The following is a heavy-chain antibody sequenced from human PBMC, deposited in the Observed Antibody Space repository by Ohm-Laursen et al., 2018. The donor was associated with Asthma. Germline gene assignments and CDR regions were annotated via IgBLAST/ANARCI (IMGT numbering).Heavy chain of an antibody. V-gene: IGHV3-74*01. J-gene: IGHJ4*02. CDR3: TRGGYYGSYFDY. CDR1: GFTFSTYW. Sequence: SLRLSCAASGFTFSTYWMHWVRHAPGKGLVWVSRVYGDGSNTIYADSVKGRFTISRDNAKNTLYLQMNSLRAEDTAVYYCTRGGYYGSYFDYWGQGTLVTVSS. D-gene: IGHD1-26*01. CDR2: VYGDGSNT.